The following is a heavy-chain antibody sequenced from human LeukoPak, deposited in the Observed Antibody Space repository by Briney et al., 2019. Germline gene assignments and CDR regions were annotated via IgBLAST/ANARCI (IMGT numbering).Heavy chain of an antibody. Sequence: GGSLRLSCAASGFTFSNYGMHWVRQAPGKGLEWVSYISSSSSTIYYADSVKGRFTISRDNAKNSLYLQMNSLRAEDTAVYYCARAHHLGAAADFDYWGQGTLVTVSS. J-gene: IGHJ4*02. V-gene: IGHV3-48*01. CDR3: ARAHHLGAAADFDY. CDR2: ISSSSSTI. D-gene: IGHD2-2*01. CDR1: GFTFSNYG.